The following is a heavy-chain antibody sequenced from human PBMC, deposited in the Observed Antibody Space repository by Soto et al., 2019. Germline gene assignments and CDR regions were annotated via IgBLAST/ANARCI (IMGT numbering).Heavy chain of an antibody. V-gene: IGHV3-33*01. Sequence: GGSLRLSCAASGFTFSSYGMHWVRQAPGKGLEWVAVIWYDGSNKYYADSVKGRFTISRDNSKNTLYLQMNSLRAEDTAVYYCAREPLEWLLYYYYYMDVWGKGTTVTVSS. CDR2: IWYDGSNK. CDR3: AREPLEWLLYYYYYMDV. J-gene: IGHJ6*03. D-gene: IGHD3-3*01. CDR1: GFTFSSYG.